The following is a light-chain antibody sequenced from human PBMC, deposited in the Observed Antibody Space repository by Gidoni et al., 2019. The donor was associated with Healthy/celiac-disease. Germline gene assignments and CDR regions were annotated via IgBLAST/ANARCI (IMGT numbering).Light chain of an antibody. V-gene: IGKV1-33*01. CDR3: QQYDNHPRT. CDR2: HAS. CDR1: QDISNY. J-gene: IGKJ4*02. Sequence: DILMTQSPYSLSASLGDRVTITCQASQDISNYLNWYQQKPGKAPKLLIYHASTLETGVPSRFSGSGSGTDFTVTISSLQPEDIATYYCQQYDNHPRTFGEXTKVEIK.